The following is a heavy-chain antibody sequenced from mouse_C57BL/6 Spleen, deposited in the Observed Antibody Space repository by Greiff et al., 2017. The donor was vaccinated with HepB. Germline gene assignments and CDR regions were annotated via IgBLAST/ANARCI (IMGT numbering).Heavy chain of an antibody. D-gene: IGHD2-1*01. CDR3: TTDGNNAIAY. CDR2: IDPENGDT. J-gene: IGHJ3*01. Sequence: EVQLQQSGAELVRPGASVKLSCTASGFNIKDDYMHWVKQRPEQGLEWIGWIDPENGDTEYASKFQGKATITADTSSNTAYLQLSSLTSEDTAVYYCTTDGNNAIAYWGQGTMVTVSA. CDR1: GFNIKDDY. V-gene: IGHV14-4*01.